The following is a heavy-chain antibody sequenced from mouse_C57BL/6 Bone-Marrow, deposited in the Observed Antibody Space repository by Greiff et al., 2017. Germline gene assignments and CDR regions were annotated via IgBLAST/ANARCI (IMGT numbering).Heavy chain of an antibody. CDR2: IDPEDGDT. V-gene: IGHV14-1*01. D-gene: IGHD1-1*01. J-gene: IGHJ3*01. CDR3: TTDYYGSSSWFAY. Sequence: VQLQQSGAELVRPGASVKLSCTASGFNIKDYYMHWVKQRPEQGLEWIGRIDPEDGDTEYAPKFQGQATMTADTSSNTAYLQLSSLTSEDTAVYYCTTDYYGSSSWFAYWGQGTLVTVSA. CDR1: GFNIKDYY.